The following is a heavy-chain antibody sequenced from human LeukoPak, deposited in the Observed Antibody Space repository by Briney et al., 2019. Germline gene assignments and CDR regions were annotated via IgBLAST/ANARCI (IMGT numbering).Heavy chain of an antibody. CDR3: ARDRNYDDSRNFDY. D-gene: IGHD3-22*01. CDR1: GFTFSSYS. Sequence: PGGSLRLSCAASGFTFSSYSMNWVRQAPGKGLEWVSSISSSSSYIYYADSVKGRFTISRDNAKNSLYLQMNSLRAEDTAVYYCARDRNYDDSRNFDYWGQGTLVTVSS. J-gene: IGHJ4*02. V-gene: IGHV3-21*01. CDR2: ISSSSSYI.